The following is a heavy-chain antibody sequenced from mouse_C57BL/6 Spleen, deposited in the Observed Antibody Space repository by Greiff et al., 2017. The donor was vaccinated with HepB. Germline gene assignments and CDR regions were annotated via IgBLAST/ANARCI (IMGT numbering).Heavy chain of an antibody. V-gene: IGHV1-55*01. J-gene: IGHJ1*03. CDR2: IYPGSGST. D-gene: IGHD1-1*01. CDR3: ARENYYGSSHWYFDV. CDR1: GYTFTSYW. Sequence: QVQLQQPGAELVKPGASVKMSCKASGYTFTSYWITWVKQRPGPGLEWIGDIYPGSGSTNYNEKFKSKATLTVDTSSSTAYMQLSSLTSEDSAVYYCARENYYGSSHWYFDVWGTGTTVTVSS.